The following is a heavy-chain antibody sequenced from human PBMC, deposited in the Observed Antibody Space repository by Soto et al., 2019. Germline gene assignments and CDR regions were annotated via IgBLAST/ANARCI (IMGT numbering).Heavy chain of an antibody. CDR2: ITDDGSNK. CDR3: ARGLEWLFEGVSWFDP. J-gene: IGHJ5*02. V-gene: IGHV3-30-3*01. D-gene: IGHD3-3*01. Sequence: GGSLRLSCAASGFTFSSYAMHWVRQAPGKGLEWVAVITDDGSNKYYADSVKGRFTISRDNSKNTLYLQMNSLRAEDTAVYYCARGLEWLFEGVSWFDPWGQGTLVTVSS. CDR1: GFTFSSYA.